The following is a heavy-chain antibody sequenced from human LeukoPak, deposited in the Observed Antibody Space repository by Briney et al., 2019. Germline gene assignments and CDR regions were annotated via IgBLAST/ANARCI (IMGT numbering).Heavy chain of an antibody. CDR2: IYYSGST. D-gene: IGHD3-3*01. Sequence: PSDTLSLTCTVSGGSISSCYWSWIRQPPGKGLEWIGYIYYSGSTNYNPSLKSRVTISVDTSKNQFSLKLSSVTAADTAVYYCARRGPYGVASYFDYWGQGTLVTVSS. CDR1: GGSISSCY. CDR3: ARRGPYGVASYFDY. J-gene: IGHJ4*02. V-gene: IGHV4-59*08.